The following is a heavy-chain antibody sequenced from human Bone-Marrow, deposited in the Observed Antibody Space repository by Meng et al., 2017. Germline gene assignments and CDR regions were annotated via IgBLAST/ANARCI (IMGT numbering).Heavy chain of an antibody. V-gene: IGHV3-23*01. CDR3: AKVTVYYDSGDGDY. CDR1: GFTFSNYW. J-gene: IGHJ4*02. D-gene: IGHD3-22*01. CDR2: ISGSGGST. Sequence: GESLKISCTASGFTFSNYWMNWVRQAPGKGLEWVSAISGSGGSTYYADSVKGRFTISRDNSKNTLYLQMNSLRAEDTAVYYCAKVTVYYDSGDGDYWGQGTLVTVSS.